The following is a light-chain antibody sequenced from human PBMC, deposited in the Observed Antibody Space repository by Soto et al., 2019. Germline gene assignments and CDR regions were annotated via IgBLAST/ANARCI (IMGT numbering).Light chain of an antibody. CDR2: DVS. J-gene: IGLJ2*01. CDR1: SSDVGYYNY. Sequence: QSALTQPRSVSGSPGQSVTISCTGTSSDVGYYNYVSWYQQHPGKAPKLMIYDVSKRPSGVPDRFSGSKSGNTASLTISGLQADDEADYYCCSYAGSYTVFGGGTKLTVL. V-gene: IGLV2-11*01. CDR3: CSYAGSYTV.